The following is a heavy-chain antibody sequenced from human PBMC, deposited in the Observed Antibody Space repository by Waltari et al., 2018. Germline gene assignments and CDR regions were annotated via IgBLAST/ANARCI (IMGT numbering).Heavy chain of an antibody. D-gene: IGHD3-10*01. Sequence: QLQLQESGPGLVKPSETLSLTCTVSGGSISSSRYYWGWIRQPPGKGLEWIGSIYYSGSTYYNPSLKSRVTISVDTSKNQFSLKLSSVTAADTAVYYCARVWFRELLYNGGPNWFDPWGQGTLVTVSS. J-gene: IGHJ5*02. V-gene: IGHV4-39*07. CDR1: GGSISSSRYY. CDR2: IYYSGST. CDR3: ARVWFRELLYNGGPNWFDP.